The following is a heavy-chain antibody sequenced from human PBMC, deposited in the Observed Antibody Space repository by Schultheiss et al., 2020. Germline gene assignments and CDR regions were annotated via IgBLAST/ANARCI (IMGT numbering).Heavy chain of an antibody. CDR3: ARLSGTYGRDCDY. D-gene: IGHD1-26*01. V-gene: IGHV4-34*01. J-gene: IGHJ4*02. Sequence: SETLSLTCAVYGGSFSGYYWTWIRQPPGKGLEWIGEINHSGSTYYNPSRKSRVTISVDTSKNQFSLKVSSVTAADTAVYYCARLSGTYGRDCDYWGQGTPVTVSS. CDR2: INHSGST. CDR1: GGSFSGYY.